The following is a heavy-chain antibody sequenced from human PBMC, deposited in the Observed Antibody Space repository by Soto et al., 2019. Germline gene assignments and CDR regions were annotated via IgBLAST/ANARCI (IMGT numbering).Heavy chain of an antibody. CDR3: ARDGNCSGGSCYSDY. CDR2: IWYDGSNK. V-gene: IGHV3-33*01. J-gene: IGHJ4*02. CDR1: GFTFSSYG. Sequence: QVQLVESGGGVVQPGRSLRLSCAASGFTFSSYGMHWVRQAPGKGLEWVAVIWYDGSNKYYADSVKGRFTISRDNSKNTLYLQMNSLRAEDTAVYYCARDGNCSGGSCYSDYWGQGTLVTVSS. D-gene: IGHD2-15*01.